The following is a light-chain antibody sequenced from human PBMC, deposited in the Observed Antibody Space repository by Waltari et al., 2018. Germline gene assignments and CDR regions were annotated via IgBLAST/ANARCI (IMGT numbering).Light chain of an antibody. J-gene: IGKJ2*01. CDR2: AAS. Sequence: DIQMTQSPSSLSASVGDRVTITCRASQSISSYLNGYQQKPGKAPKLLFYAASSLQSGVPSRFSGSGSGTDFTLTISSLQPEDFATYYCQQSYSTPYTFGQGTKLEIK. V-gene: IGKV1-39*01. CDR1: QSISSY. CDR3: QQSYSTPYT.